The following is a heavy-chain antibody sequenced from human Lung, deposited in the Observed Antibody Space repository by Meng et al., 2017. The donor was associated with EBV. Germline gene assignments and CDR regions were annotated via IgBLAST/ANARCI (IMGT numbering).Heavy chain of an antibody. CDR1: VGSFRGYY. CDR2: INHSGST. Sequence: QVQLHRWGSGLLKPSHTLSLPCAVYVGSFRGYYWTWIRQPPGKGLDWIGEINHSGSTNYTPSLKSRVTISVDTSKNQFSLKLSSVTAADTAVYYCARGCYGSGSSDYWGQGTLVTVSS. V-gene: IGHV4-34*01. J-gene: IGHJ4*02. CDR3: ARGCYGSGSSDY. D-gene: IGHD3-10*01.